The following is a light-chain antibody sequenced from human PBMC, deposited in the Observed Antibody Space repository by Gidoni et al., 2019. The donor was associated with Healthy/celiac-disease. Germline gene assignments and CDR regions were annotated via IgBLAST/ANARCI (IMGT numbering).Light chain of an antibody. V-gene: IGLV2-14*01. CDR2: EVS. Sequence: QSALTKPDPVSGSPGKSITISCTGTTSDVGGSNHVSWYQQPPGKAPNLMIFEVSNRPSGVSNRFSGSMSGNTASLTISGLQAEDEADYYCSSYTRSSTLVFGGGTKLTVL. CDR3: SSYTRSSTLV. J-gene: IGLJ3*02. CDR1: TSDVGGSNH.